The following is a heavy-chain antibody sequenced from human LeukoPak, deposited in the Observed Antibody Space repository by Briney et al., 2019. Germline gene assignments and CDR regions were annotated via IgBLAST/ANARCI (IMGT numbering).Heavy chain of an antibody. D-gene: IGHD3-10*01. CDR1: GFTVSRNY. CDR3: ARDPMDIRGFGWFDP. J-gene: IGHJ5*02. CDR2: IYGGGST. Sequence: PGGSLRLSCAASGFTVSRNYMSWVRQAPGKGLEWVSVIYGGGSTYYADSVKGRFTISRDNSKNTLYLQMNSLRAEDTAVYYCARDPMDIRGFGWFDPWGQGTLVTVSS. V-gene: IGHV3-53*01.